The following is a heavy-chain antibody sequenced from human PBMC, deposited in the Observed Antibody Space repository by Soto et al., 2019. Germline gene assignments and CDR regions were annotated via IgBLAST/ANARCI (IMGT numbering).Heavy chain of an antibody. J-gene: IGHJ5*02. CDR1: GFALSSYA. CDR3: AKDMRGSIAARPDFDL. Sequence: EVHLLQSGGGLVQPGGSLSLSCAASGFALSSYAMNWVRQAPGKGLEWVSGISGSGGSTYYADSVRGRFTGSRDNSNNTLYLQMNSLRAEDTAVYYCAKDMRGSIAARPDFDLLGQGTPVTVSS. CDR2: ISGSGGST. V-gene: IGHV3-23*01. D-gene: IGHD6-6*01.